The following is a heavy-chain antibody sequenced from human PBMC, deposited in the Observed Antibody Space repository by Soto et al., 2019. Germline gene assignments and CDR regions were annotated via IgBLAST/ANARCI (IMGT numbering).Heavy chain of an antibody. CDR2: INSDGSST. CDR3: AAPGRTYSSSLDY. V-gene: IGHV3-74*01. CDR1: GFTFSSYW. J-gene: IGHJ4*02. D-gene: IGHD6-6*01. Sequence: GGSLRVSCAASGFTFSSYWMHWVRQAPGKGLVWVSRINSDGSSTSYADSVKGRFTISRDNAKNTLYLQMNSLRAEDTAVYYCAAPGRTYSSSLDYWGQGTLVTVSS.